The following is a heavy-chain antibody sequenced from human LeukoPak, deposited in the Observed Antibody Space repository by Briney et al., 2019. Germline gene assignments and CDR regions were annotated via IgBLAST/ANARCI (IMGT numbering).Heavy chain of an antibody. CDR1: GYTFISYY. CDR3: ARDTANYYYDSSGYYFDY. CDR2: INPRGGST. V-gene: IGHV1-46*01. J-gene: IGHJ4*02. Sequence: ASVKVSCKASGYTFISYYMHWVRQAPGQGLEWMGIINPRGGSTSYAQKLQGRVTMTRDTSTSTVYMELSSLRSEDTAVYYCARDTANYYYDSSGYYFDYWGQGTLVTVSS. D-gene: IGHD3-22*01.